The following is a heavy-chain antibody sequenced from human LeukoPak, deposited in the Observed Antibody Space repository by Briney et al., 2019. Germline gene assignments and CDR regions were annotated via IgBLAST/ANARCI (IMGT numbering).Heavy chain of an antibody. CDR1: GFTFSSYA. D-gene: IGHD6-13*01. CDR3: ARAKIAAAGTGAFDV. J-gene: IGHJ3*01. Sequence: GGSLRLACAASGFTFSSYAMTWVRQAPGKALEWVSAFSATDGSAQYAESVEGRFTISRDNSKNTLFLQMNSLGAEDTAVYYCARAKIAAAGTGAFDVWGQGTLVTVSS. V-gene: IGHV3-23*01. CDR2: FSATDGSA.